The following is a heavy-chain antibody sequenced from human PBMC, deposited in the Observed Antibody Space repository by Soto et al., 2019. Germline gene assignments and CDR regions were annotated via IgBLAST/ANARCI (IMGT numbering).Heavy chain of an antibody. CDR2: IIPIFGTP. J-gene: IGHJ5*02. CDR3: ARGLECRGYCLDNPTGFGP. D-gene: IGHD2-15*01. CDR1: GGTFSTYT. V-gene: IGHV1-69*06. Sequence: QVQLVQSGAEVKKSGSSVKVSCKASGGTFSTYTFSWVRQAPGQGLEWMGRIIPIFGTPYYAQKFQGRVTITADKSTSTVYMELSSLGSDDTAVYFCARGLECRGYCLDNPTGFGPWGQGALVTVSS.